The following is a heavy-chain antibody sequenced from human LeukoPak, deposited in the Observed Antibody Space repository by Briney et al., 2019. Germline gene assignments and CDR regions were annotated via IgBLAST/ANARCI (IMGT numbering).Heavy chain of an antibody. Sequence: PSETLSLTCAVSGYSISSGYYWGWIRQPPGKGLEWIGSIYHSGSTYYNPSLKSRVTISVDTSKNQFSLELSSVTAADTAVYYCCRRWAAASFAYWGQGTLVTVSS. CDR1: GYSISSGYY. J-gene: IGHJ4*02. CDR2: IYHSGST. CDR3: CRRWAAASFAY. V-gene: IGHV4-38-2*01. D-gene: IGHD6-13*01.